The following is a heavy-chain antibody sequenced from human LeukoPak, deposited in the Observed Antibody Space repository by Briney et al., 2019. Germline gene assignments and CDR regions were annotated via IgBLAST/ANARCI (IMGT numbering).Heavy chain of an antibody. D-gene: IGHD3-16*01. Sequence: GGSLRLSCAASGFTLSSYAMSWVRQAPGKGLEWVSAISVSGNTYHADSVKGRFTISRDSSKNTLYLQMNSLRAEDTAVYYCARRAGAYTHPYDYWGQGTLVTVS. CDR1: GFTLSSYA. V-gene: IGHV3-23*01. J-gene: IGHJ4*02. CDR2: ISVSGNT. CDR3: ARRAGAYTHPYDY.